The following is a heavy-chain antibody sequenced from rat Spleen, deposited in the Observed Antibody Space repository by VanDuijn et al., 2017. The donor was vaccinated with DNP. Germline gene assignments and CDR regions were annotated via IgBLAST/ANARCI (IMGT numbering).Heavy chain of an antibody. CDR1: GFTFSDYY. CDR2: ISNDGGST. D-gene: IGHD1-7*01. V-gene: IGHV5-25*01. J-gene: IGHJ4*01. Sequence: EVQVVESGGGLVQPGRSLKLSCAASGFTFSDYYMAWVRQAPTKGLEWVASISNDGGSTYYRDSVKDRFTISRDNAKSTLYLQMDSLRSEDTATYYCARLILRVWGAMDAWGQGTSVTVSS. CDR3: ARLILRVWGAMDA.